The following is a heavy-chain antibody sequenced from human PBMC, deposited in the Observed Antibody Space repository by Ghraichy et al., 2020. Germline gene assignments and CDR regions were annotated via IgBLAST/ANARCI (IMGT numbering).Heavy chain of an antibody. CDR3: AQDCIGCSRGWGDH. Sequence: GGSLRLSCAVSGFTFSSYGMSWVRQAPGKGLEWVSTISNSGGSTYYADSVKGRFTISRDDPKNTLFLQMNSLRADDTAVYYCAQDCIGCSRGWGDHWGQGTLVTVSS. J-gene: IGHJ4*02. CDR1: GFTFSSYG. CDR2: ISNSGGST. D-gene: IGHD6-19*01. V-gene: IGHV3-23*01.